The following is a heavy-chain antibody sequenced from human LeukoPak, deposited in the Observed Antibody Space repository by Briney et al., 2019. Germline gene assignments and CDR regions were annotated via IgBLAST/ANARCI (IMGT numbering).Heavy chain of an antibody. CDR2: INPSGGST. V-gene: IGHV1-46*01. Sequence: ASVKVSCKASGYTFTNYYMHWVRQAPGQGLERMGVINPSGGSTTYAQKFQGRVTMTTDTSTSTVYMDLSSLRSEDTAIYYFGRAYGSGNYYNFDYWGQGTLVTGSS. D-gene: IGHD3-10*01. J-gene: IGHJ4*02. CDR1: GYTFTNYY. CDR3: GRAYGSGNYYNFDY.